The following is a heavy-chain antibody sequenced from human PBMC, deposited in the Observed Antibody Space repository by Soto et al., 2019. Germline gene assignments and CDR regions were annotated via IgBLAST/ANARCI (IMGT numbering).Heavy chain of an antibody. J-gene: IGHJ3*02. D-gene: IGHD2-21*01. V-gene: IGHV1-18*01. CDR1: GYDFTIYG. CDR3: ARGRIVASITDAFEI. CDR2: ISAYNGKR. Sequence: QGQLLQSGDEVKKPGASVRVSCRASGYDFTIYGITWVRQAPGQGLEWVSWISAYNGKRDTAQKFQGRVTMTLDTSTDTAHMELGDLTSADTAVYYCARGRIVASITDAFEIWGQGTMVAVSS.